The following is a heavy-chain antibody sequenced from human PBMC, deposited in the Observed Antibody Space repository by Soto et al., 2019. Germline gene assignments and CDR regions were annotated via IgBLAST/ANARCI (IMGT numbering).Heavy chain of an antibody. J-gene: IGHJ5*02. CDR2: IYYSGST. V-gene: IGHV4-31*03. Sequence: QVQLQESGPGLVKPSQTLSLTCTVSGGSISSGGYYWSWIRQHPGKGLEWIGYIYYSGSTYYNPSLKSRVTISVDTSKNQFSLKLSSVTAADTAVYYCARVGYSSGWALNWFDPWGQGTLVTVSS. CDR3: ARVGYSSGWALNWFDP. CDR1: GGSISSGGYY. D-gene: IGHD6-19*01.